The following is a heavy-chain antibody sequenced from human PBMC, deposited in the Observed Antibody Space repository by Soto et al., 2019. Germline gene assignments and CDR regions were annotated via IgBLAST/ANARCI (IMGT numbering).Heavy chain of an antibody. J-gene: IGHJ3*02. V-gene: IGHV1-69*01. CDR1: GGTFSSYA. CDR2: IIPIFGTA. D-gene: IGHD3-22*01. CDR3: ARDSEDSSGRIRGAFDI. Sequence: QVPLVQSGAEVKKPGSSVKVSCKASGGTFSSYAISWVRQAPGQGLEWMGGIIPIFGTANYAQKFQGRVTITADESTSTAYREQSSMRSEAKAVYYCARDSEDSSGRIRGAFDIWGQGTMVTVSS.